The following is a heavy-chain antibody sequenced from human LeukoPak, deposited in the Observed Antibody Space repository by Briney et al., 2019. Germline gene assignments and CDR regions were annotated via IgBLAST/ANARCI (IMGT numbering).Heavy chain of an antibody. Sequence: SETLSLTCTVSGVSITSYYWNWIRQPAGKGLEWIGRIYTSGGANYNPSLRSRVTMLVDTSKNQISLKLSSVTAADTAVYYCARAIRGRMIVVPVDTRFDPWGQGTLVTVSS. CDR1: GVSITSYY. CDR3: ARAIRGRMIVVPVDTRFDP. V-gene: IGHV4-4*07. CDR2: IYTSGGA. J-gene: IGHJ5*02. D-gene: IGHD3-22*01.